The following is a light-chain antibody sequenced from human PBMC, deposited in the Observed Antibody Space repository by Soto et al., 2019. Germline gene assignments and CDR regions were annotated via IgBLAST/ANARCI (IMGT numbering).Light chain of an antibody. Sequence: QSVLNQPASGSASPGQGISIFCTGTSSDVGSYDLVSWYQHQPGKAPKLIIYEGSKRPSGVSNRFSGSKSGNTASLTISGLLAEDEADYYCCSYAHSRPPPYVFGSGTKVT. CDR1: SSDVGSYDL. CDR2: EGS. CDR3: CSYAHSRPPPYV. V-gene: IGLV2-23*01. J-gene: IGLJ1*01.